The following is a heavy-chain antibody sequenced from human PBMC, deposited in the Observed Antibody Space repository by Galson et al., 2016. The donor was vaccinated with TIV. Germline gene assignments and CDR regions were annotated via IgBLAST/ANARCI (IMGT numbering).Heavy chain of an antibody. V-gene: IGHV3-23*01. D-gene: IGHD3-10*01. J-gene: IGHJ4*02. Sequence: SLRLSCAVSAFTFSNFAMSWVRQAPGKGLEWVSAISGRGDRTYYADSVKGRFTISRDNSKNTLYLQMNSLRVDDTAVHYCAKAHMGADYYGSGSLDYWGQGTLVTVSS. CDR1: AFTFSNFA. CDR3: AKAHMGADYYGSGSLDY. CDR2: ISGRGDRT.